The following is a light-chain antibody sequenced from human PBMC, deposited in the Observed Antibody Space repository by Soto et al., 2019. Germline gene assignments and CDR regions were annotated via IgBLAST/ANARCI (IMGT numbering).Light chain of an antibody. J-gene: IGKJ1*01. Sequence: DIQMTQSPSSLSASVGDRVTITCRASQSISSYLNWYQHKPGKAPNLLIYAATTLQSGVPSRFSGSGSGTDFTLTISIMQTEELATYYCQQSYSNHRPVGQGNKGDIK. CDR2: AAT. CDR3: QQSYSNHRP. CDR1: QSISSY. V-gene: IGKV1-39*01.